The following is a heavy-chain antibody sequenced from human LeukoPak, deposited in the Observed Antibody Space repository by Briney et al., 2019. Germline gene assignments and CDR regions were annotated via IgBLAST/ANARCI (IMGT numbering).Heavy chain of an antibody. Sequence: GESLKISCKGSGYSFTNYWIGWVRQMPEKGLEWIGIIYPGDSDTRYSPSFQGQVTISADKSISTSSLQWSSLKASDSAIYSCARAKVRGVITPPFDYWGQGTLVTVSS. J-gene: IGHJ4*02. V-gene: IGHV5-51*01. CDR2: IYPGDSDT. CDR1: GYSFTNYW. D-gene: IGHD3-10*01. CDR3: ARAKVRGVITPPFDY.